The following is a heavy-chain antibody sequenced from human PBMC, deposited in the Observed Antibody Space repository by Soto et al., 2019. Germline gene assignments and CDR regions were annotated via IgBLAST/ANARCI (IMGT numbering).Heavy chain of an antibody. CDR3: ARSSRYSSGWYPLNNWFDP. Sequence: SETLSLTCAVYGGSFSGYYWSWIRQPPGKGLEWIGEINHSGSTNYNPSLKSRVTISVDTSKNQFSLKLSSVTAADTAVYYCARSSRYSSGWYPLNNWFDPWGQGTLVTVSS. CDR1: GGSFSGYY. V-gene: IGHV4-34*01. J-gene: IGHJ5*02. CDR2: INHSGST. D-gene: IGHD6-19*01.